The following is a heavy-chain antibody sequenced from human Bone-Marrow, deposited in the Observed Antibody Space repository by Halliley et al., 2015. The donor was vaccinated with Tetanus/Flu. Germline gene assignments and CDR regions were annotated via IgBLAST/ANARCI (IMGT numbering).Heavy chain of an antibody. CDR1: GGSFSGYY. CDR3: ARIRDGYNAWDAFEI. CDR2: INHSGYN. V-gene: IGHV4-34*01. D-gene: IGHD5-12*01. Sequence: GLVKPSETLSLTCAVYGGSFSGYYWSWIRQPPGKGLEWIGEINHSGYNNAKPSLKSRVTISVDTSKNQFSLKLSSVTAADTAVYYCARIRDGYNAWDAFEIWGQGTMVTVSS. J-gene: IGHJ3*02.